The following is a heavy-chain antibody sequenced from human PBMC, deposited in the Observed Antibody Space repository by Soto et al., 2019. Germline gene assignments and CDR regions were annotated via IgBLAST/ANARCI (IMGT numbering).Heavy chain of an antibody. CDR3: ARVTSFSFSGWYFDL. Sequence: GASVKVSCKASGGTFSSYAISWVRQAPGQGLEWMGGIIPIFGTANYAQKFQGRVTITADESTSTAYMELSSLRSEDTAVYYCARVTSFSFSGWYFDLWGRGTLDTVSA. V-gene: IGHV1-69*13. CDR2: IIPIFGTA. J-gene: IGHJ2*01. CDR1: GGTFSSYA. D-gene: IGHD2-2*01.